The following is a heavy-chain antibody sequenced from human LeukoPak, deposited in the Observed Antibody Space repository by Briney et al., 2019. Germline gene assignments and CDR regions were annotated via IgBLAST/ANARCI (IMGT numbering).Heavy chain of an antibody. CDR2: IYSGGST. CDR1: GFTVSSNY. CDR3: ARRPTGDPKFDY. V-gene: IGHV3-53*01. Sequence: AGGSLRLSCAASGFTVSSNYMSWVRQAPGKGLEWVSVIYSGGSTYYADSVKGRFTISRDNSKNTLYLQMNSLTAEDTAVYYCARRPTGDPKFDYWGQGTLVTVSS. D-gene: IGHD7-27*01. J-gene: IGHJ4*02.